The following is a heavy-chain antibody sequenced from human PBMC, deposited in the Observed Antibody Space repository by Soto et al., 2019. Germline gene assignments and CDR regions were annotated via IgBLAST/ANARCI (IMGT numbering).Heavy chain of an antibody. CDR3: ARQRITPPQYFFDY. CDR1: GGSISSGSYY. J-gene: IGHJ4*02. D-gene: IGHD6-25*01. CDR2: ILNSGST. Sequence: PSETLCLTCTVSGGSISSGSYYWTWIRQPPGKALEWIGYILNSGSTNYNPSLESRVTMSLDTSKNQFSLKLTSVTAADTAVYYCARQRITPPQYFFDYWGQGSLVTVSS. V-gene: IGHV4-61*01.